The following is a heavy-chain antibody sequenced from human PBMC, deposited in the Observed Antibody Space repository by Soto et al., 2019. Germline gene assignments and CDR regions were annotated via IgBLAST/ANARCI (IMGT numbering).Heavy chain of an antibody. D-gene: IGHD6-6*01. Sequence: PGGSLRLSCAASGFTFSSYWMSWVRQAPGKGLEWVANIKQDGSEKYYVDSVKGRFTISRDNAKNSLYLQMNSLRAEDTAVYYCASSSIAARGYYYYYMDVWGKGTTVT. V-gene: IGHV3-7*01. CDR1: GFTFSSYW. J-gene: IGHJ6*03. CDR3: ASSSIAARGYYYYYMDV. CDR2: IKQDGSEK.